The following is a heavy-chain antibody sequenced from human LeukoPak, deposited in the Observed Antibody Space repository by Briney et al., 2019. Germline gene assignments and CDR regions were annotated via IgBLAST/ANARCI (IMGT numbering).Heavy chain of an antibody. D-gene: IGHD6-19*01. CDR1: GYTFTGYY. CDR2: INPNSGGT. V-gene: IGHV1-2*02. Sequence: GASVKVSCKASGYTFTGYYMHWVRQAPGQGLEWMGWINPNSGGTNYAQKFQGRVTMTRDMSISTAYMELSRLRSDDTAVYYCARAARSSGWYVGYFDYWGQGTLVTVSS. CDR3: ARAARSSGWYVGYFDY. J-gene: IGHJ4*02.